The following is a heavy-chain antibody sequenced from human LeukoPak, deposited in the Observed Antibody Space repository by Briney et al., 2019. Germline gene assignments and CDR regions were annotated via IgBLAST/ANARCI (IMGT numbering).Heavy chain of an antibody. V-gene: IGHV3-48*02. D-gene: IGHD3-10*01. CDR1: GFTFSSYW. Sequence: GGSLRLSCAASGFTFSSYWMHWVRQAPGKGLEWVSYISSSSRTIYYADSVKGRFTISRDNAKNSLYLQMNSLRDEDTAVYYCARGYGSGSYYDRSYFDYWGQGTLVTVSS. CDR3: ARGYGSGSYYDRSYFDY. J-gene: IGHJ4*02. CDR2: ISSSSRTI.